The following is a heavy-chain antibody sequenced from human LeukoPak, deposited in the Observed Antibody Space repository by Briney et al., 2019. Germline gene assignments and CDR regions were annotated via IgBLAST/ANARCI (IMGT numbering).Heavy chain of an antibody. Sequence: SETLSLTCAVYGGSFSGYYWSWIRQPPGKGLEWIGEINHSGSSNYNPSLKSRVTISVDTSKNQFSLKLSSVTAADTAVYYCARDEYSSSTSCYRRRVLYYYYMDVWGKGTTVTVSS. D-gene: IGHD2-2*01. CDR3: ARDEYSSSTSCYRRRVLYYYYMDV. J-gene: IGHJ6*03. V-gene: IGHV4-34*01. CDR2: INHSGSS. CDR1: GGSFSGYY.